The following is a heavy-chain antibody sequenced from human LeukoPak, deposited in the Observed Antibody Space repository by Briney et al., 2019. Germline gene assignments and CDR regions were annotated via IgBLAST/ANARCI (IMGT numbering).Heavy chain of an antibody. J-gene: IGHJ6*02. CDR3: IRIRTGQHQYGMDV. CDR2: IDTVGNT. CDR1: GFTFSSYD. V-gene: IGHV3-13*01. D-gene: IGHD7-27*01. Sequence: GGSLRLSCAASGFTFSSYDMHWVRQATGKGLEWVSAIDTVGNTYYDGCVRGRFTISREDAWNSLYLQMNSLRDGDTAVYYCIRIRTGQHQYGMDVWGQGTTVTVSS.